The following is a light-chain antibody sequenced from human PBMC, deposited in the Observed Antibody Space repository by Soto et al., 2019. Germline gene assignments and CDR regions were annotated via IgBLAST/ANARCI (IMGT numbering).Light chain of an antibody. CDR2: EVT. J-gene: IGLJ1*01. CDR1: SSDIGGYNY. V-gene: IGLV2-8*01. Sequence: QSALTQPPSASGSPGQSVTISCTGTSSDIGGYNYVSWYQQHPGKAPKLMIYEVTKRPSGVPDRFSGSKYGNTASLTVSGLQAEDEADYYCCSYAGSKNGVFGTGTKLTVL. CDR3: CSYAGSKNGV.